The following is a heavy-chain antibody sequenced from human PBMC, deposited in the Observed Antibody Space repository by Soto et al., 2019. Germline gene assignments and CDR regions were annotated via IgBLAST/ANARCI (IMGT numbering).Heavy chain of an antibody. D-gene: IGHD3-10*01. CDR1: GYTFTSYG. J-gene: IGHJ4*02. V-gene: IGHV1-18*01. CDR2: ISAYNGNT. Sequence: QVQLVQSGAEVKKPGASVKVSCKASGYTFTSYGISWVRQAPGQGLEWMGWISAYNGNTNYAQKRQGRVTMTTDTTTSTAYMELRSLRSDDTAVYYCARDSRWFGDHAGGYDYWGQGTLVTVSS. CDR3: ARDSRWFGDHAGGYDY.